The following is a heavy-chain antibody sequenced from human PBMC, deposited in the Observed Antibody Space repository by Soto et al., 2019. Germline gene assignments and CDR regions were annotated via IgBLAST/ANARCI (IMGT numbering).Heavy chain of an antibody. J-gene: IGHJ3*02. CDR2: ISHSGTT. Sequence: SETLSLTCADSGGSITSNNWWTWVRQPAGKGLEWIGEISHSGTTNYKPSLRSRVTISVDKSKKQVSLRLTSVTAADTAVFYCARSPTSSWYGGGAFDIWGQGIMVTVSS. D-gene: IGHD6-13*01. CDR1: GGSITSNNW. CDR3: ARSPTSSWYGGGAFDI. V-gene: IGHV4-4*02.